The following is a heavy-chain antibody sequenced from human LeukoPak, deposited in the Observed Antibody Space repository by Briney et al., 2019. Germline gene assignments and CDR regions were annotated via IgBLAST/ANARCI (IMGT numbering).Heavy chain of an antibody. CDR2: ISGSGGST. J-gene: IGHJ3*01. Sequence: GGSLRLSCAVSGFTLSSYAISWVRQPPGKGLEWVSAISGSGGSTYYADSVKGRFTISRDNSKNALYLQMNSLRAEDTAVYYCAKDDGSGYYSGAFDGWGQGTMVTVSS. CDR3: AKDDGSGYYSGAFDG. D-gene: IGHD3-22*01. V-gene: IGHV3-23*01. CDR1: GFTLSSYA.